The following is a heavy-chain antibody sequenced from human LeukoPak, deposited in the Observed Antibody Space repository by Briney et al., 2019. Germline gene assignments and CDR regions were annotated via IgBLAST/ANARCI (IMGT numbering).Heavy chain of an antibody. CDR2: IFPADSDT. J-gene: IGHJ4*02. D-gene: IGHD3-22*01. CDR1: GYTFSNSW. V-gene: IGHV5-51*01. CDR3: ATHVDLDFYDSSGYFSI. Sequence: GESLKISCKGSGYTFSNSWIGWVRQVPGKGLEWMGVIFPADSDTRYRPSFQGQVTISADKSTSTAYLQWSSLQASDTAMYYCATHVDLDFYDSSGYFSIWGQGTLVTVSS.